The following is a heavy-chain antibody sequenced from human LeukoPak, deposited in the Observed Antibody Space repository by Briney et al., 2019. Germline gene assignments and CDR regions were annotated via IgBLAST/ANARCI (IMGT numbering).Heavy chain of an antibody. Sequence: SETLSLTCTVSGGSIGSSSYYWSWIRQPPGKGLEWIGEINHSGSTNYNPSLKSRVTISVDTSKNQFSLKLSSVTAADTAVYYCARWPEGFAYMDVWGKGTTVTVSS. CDR2: INHSGST. CDR1: GGSIGSSSYY. J-gene: IGHJ6*03. V-gene: IGHV4-39*07. D-gene: IGHD3-3*01. CDR3: ARWPEGFAYMDV.